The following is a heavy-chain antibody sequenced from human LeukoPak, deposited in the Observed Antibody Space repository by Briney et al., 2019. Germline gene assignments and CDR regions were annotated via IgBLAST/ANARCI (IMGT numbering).Heavy chain of an antibody. Sequence: PGGSLRLPCAASGFTFSDFYMSWIRQAPGKGLEWISYISSSGSSTNYADSVKGRFTISRDNAKNSLYLQMNSLRAEDTAVYYCASVLGYKADWGQGTLVTVSS. V-gene: IGHV3-11*06. D-gene: IGHD1-14*01. CDR2: ISSSGSST. CDR3: ASVLGYKAD. CDR1: GFTFSDFY. J-gene: IGHJ4*02.